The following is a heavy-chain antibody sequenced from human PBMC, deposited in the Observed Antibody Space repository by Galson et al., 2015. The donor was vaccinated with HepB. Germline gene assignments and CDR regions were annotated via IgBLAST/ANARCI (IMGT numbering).Heavy chain of an antibody. CDR1: GFTFSSYA. V-gene: IGHV3-30*04. D-gene: IGHD5-24*01. CDR2: ISYDGSNK. Sequence: SLRLSCAASGFTFSSYAMHWVRQAPGKGLEWVAVISYDGSNKYYADSVKGRFTISRDNSKNTLCLQMNSLRAEDTAVYYCARDPSDATILPFDYWGQGTLVTVSS. CDR3: ARDPSDATILPFDY. J-gene: IGHJ4*02.